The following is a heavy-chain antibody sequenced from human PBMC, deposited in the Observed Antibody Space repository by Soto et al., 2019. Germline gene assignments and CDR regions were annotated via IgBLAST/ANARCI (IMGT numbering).Heavy chain of an antibody. CDR3: ARVPGIAAPGAYYYGMDV. J-gene: IGHJ6*02. CDR1: GFPFSTYR. D-gene: IGHD6-13*01. CDR2: IKQDGSEK. Sequence: GGSLRLSCAASGFPFSTYRMSWVRQAPGKGLEWVANIKQDGSEKYYVDSVKGRFTISRDNAKNSLYLQMNSLRAEDTAVYYCARVPGIAAPGAYYYGMDVWGQGTTVTVSS. V-gene: IGHV3-7*05.